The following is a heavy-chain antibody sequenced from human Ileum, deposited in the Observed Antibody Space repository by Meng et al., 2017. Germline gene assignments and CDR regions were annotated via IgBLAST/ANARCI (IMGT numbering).Heavy chain of an antibody. CDR1: GFSISDDH. D-gene: IGHD3-16*01. Sequence: VRLVESGGDLVKPGVSLRLCCAASGFSISDDHITWIRQAPGKGLEWISYISKTSIYIYYTDSVKGRFTISRDNAKDSVCLQMNSLRAEDTAVYYCARDGGHRRFDVWGQGTLVTVSS. V-gene: IGHV3-11*01. CDR2: ISKTSIYI. CDR3: ARDGGHRRFDV. J-gene: IGHJ5*02.